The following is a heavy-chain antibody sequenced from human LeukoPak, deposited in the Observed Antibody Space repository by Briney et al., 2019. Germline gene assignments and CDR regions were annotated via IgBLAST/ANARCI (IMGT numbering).Heavy chain of an antibody. CDR3: AKEQFDWLPSYFDY. CDR1: GFTFSSYE. Sequence: GGSLRLSCAASGFTFSSYEMNWVRQAPGKGLEWVSYISSSGSTIYYADSVKGRFTISRDNSQNTLYLQMNSLRAEDTAVYYCAKEQFDWLPSYFDYWGQGTLVTVSS. CDR2: ISSSGSTI. V-gene: IGHV3-48*03. J-gene: IGHJ4*02. D-gene: IGHD3-9*01.